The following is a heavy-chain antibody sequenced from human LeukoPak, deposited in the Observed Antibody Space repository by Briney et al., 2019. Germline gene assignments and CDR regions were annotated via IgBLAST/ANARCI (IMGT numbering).Heavy chain of an antibody. V-gene: IGHV3-21*04. D-gene: IGHD1-26*01. CDR1: GFTFRNNS. CDR3: ARVQLGAAYYYYGMDV. CDR2: ITSSSTYI. Sequence: LRLNCAASGFTFRNNSMNWFDPAPRNSLHKMTSITSSSTYIYYADSVKGRITITRDNAKNLLYLQMNSLRAEDTAVYYWARVQLGAAYYYYGMDVWGQGTTVTVS. J-gene: IGHJ6*02.